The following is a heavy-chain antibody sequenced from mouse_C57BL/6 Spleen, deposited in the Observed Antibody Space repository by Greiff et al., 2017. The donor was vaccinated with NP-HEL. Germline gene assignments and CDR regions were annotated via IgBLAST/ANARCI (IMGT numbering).Heavy chain of an antibody. V-gene: IGHV1-15*01. Sequence: QVQLQQSGAELVRPGASVTLSCKASGYTFTDYEMHWVKQTPVHGLEWIGAIDPETGGTAYNQKFKGKAILTADKSSSTAYMELRSLTSEDSAVYYCTTFCATVVAPWDAMDYWGQGTSVTVSS. CDR1: GYTFTDYE. CDR2: IDPETGGT. J-gene: IGHJ4*01. D-gene: IGHD1-1*01. CDR3: TTFCATVVAPWDAMDY.